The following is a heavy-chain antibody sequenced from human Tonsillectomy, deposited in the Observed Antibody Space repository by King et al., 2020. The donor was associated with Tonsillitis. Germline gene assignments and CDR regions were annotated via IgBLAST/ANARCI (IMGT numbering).Heavy chain of an antibody. CDR1: GYTFSSYW. D-gene: IGHD2-8*01. J-gene: IGHJ4*02. V-gene: IGHV3-7*01. CDR2: IKDDGSEK. CDR3: ARVGMGDAFDY. Sequence: DVQLVESGGGLVQPGGSLRLSCAASGYTFSSYWMSWVRQAPGKGLEWVDNIKDDGSEKYFLDSVKARFTISRDNAERSVYLQMNSLRAEDTAVYYCARVGMGDAFDYWGQGTLVIVSS.